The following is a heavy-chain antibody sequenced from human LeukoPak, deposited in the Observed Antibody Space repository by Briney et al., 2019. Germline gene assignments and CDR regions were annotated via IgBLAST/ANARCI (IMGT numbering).Heavy chain of an antibody. D-gene: IGHD3-22*01. V-gene: IGHV4-59*08. CDR1: GGSISSYY. CDR3: ARHFFDSSGYYIFDY. CDR2: IYYSGST. Sequence: PSETLSLTCTVSGGSISSYYWSWIRQPPGKGLEWIGYIYYSGSTNYNPSLESRVTISVDTSKNQFSLKLSSVTAADTAVYYCARHFFDSSGYYIFDYWGQGTLVTVSS. J-gene: IGHJ4*02.